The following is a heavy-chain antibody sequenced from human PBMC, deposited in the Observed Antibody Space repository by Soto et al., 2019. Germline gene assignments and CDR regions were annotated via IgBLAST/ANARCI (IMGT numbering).Heavy chain of an antibody. Sequence: ASVKVSCKASGYTFTSYGISWVRQAPGQGLEWMGWISAYNGNTNYAQKLQGRVTMTTDTSTSTAYMELRSLRSDDTAVYYCATGGLVVPAAADAFDIWGQGTMVTVSS. D-gene: IGHD2-2*01. V-gene: IGHV1-18*01. J-gene: IGHJ3*02. CDR2: ISAYNGNT. CDR3: ATGGLVVPAAADAFDI. CDR1: GYTFTSYG.